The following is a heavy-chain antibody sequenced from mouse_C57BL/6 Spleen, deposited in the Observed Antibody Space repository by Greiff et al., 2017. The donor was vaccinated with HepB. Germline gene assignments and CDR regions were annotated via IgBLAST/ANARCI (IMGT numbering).Heavy chain of an antibody. CDR2: ISYDGSN. CDR3: ARAPYGYDGEYYFDY. J-gene: IGHJ2*01. CDR1: GYSITSGYY. V-gene: IGHV3-6*01. Sequence: VQLKESGPGLVKPSQSLSLTCSVTGYSITSGYYWNWIRQFPGNKLEWMGYISYDGSNNYNPSLKNRISITRDTSKNQFFLKLNSVTTEDTATYYCARAPYGYDGEYYFDYWGQGTTLTVSS. D-gene: IGHD2-2*01.